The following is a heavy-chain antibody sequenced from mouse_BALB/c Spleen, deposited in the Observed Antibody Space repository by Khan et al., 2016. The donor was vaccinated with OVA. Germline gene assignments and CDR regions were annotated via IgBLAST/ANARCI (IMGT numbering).Heavy chain of an antibody. J-gene: IGHJ3*01. CDR1: GFTFSTYG. V-gene: IGHV5-6*01. CDR3: TRLAYYYDSEGFAY. Sequence: EVELVESGGDIVKPGGSLKLSCAASGFTFSTYGMSWVRQTPDKRLEWVATVITGGHYTYYSDTVKGRFTISRDNAKNTLYLQMSSLRSEDTAMFYCTRLAYYYDSEGFAYWGQGTLVTVSA. CDR2: VITGGHYT. D-gene: IGHD1-1*01.